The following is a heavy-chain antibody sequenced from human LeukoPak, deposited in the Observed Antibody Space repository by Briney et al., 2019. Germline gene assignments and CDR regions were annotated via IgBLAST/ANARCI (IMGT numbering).Heavy chain of an antibody. CDR1: GYTFSGYG. D-gene: IGHD4-17*01. J-gene: IGHJ4*02. CDR3: ARGGGSYGDYSLWLGY. CDR2: ISAYNGNT. V-gene: IGHV1-18*01. Sequence: ASVKVSCKASGYTFSGYGFSWVRQAPGQGLEWMGWISAYNGNTKYAQKYQGRVTMTTDTSTSTAYVELGSLRSDDTAVYYCARGGGSYGDYSLWLGYWGQGTLVSVSS.